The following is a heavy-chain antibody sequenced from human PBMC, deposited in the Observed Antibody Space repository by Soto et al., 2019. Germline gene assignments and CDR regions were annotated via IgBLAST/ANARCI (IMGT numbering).Heavy chain of an antibody. D-gene: IGHD2-2*01. CDR1: GGSINSGTYY. J-gene: IGHJ2*01. CDR2: ISYSGST. Sequence: QVQLRVSDPGLVKPSQTLSLTCTVSGGSINSGTYYWSWIRQPPGKGLEWIGYISYSGSTYYNPSLKSRVSISADTSKNQFSLKLSSVTATDTAVYFCVRHSTSSYWYFGLWGRGTLVTVSS. V-gene: IGHV4-30-4*01. CDR3: VRHSTSSYWYFGL.